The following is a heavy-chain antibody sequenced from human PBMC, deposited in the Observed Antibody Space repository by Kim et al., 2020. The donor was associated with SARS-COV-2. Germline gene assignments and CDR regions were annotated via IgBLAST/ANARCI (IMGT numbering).Heavy chain of an antibody. V-gene: IGHV3-21*01. CDR3: ARGTPVY. J-gene: IGHJ4*02. Sequence: SSSYIYYADSVKGRFTISRDNAKNSLYLQMNSLRAEDTAVYYCARGTPVYWGQGTLVTVSS. CDR2: SSSYI.